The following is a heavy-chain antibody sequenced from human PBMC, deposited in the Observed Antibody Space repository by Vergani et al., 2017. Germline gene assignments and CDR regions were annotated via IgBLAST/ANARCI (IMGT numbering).Heavy chain of an antibody. CDR3: ARVRGVEMATTQSGWYFDL. V-gene: IGHV3-48*01. D-gene: IGHD5-24*01. J-gene: IGHJ2*01. CDR1: GFTFSSYA. Sequence: EVQLLESGGGLVQPGGSLRLSCAASGFTFSSYAMNWVRQAPGKGLEWVSYISSSSSTIYYADSVKGRFTISRDNAKNSLYLQMNSLRSEDTAVYYCARVRGVEMATTQSGWYFDLWGRGTLVTVSS. CDR2: ISSSSSTI.